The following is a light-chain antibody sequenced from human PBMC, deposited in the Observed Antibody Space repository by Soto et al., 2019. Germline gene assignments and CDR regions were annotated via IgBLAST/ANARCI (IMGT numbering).Light chain of an antibody. CDR3: SSYAGSNNFV. Sequence: QSVLTQPPSASGSPGQSVTISCTGTSSDVGGYNYVSWYQQHPDKAPKLMIYEVSKRPSGVPDRFSGSKSDNTASLTVSGLQAEDEADYYCSSYAGSNNFVFGTGTKLTVL. CDR1: SSDVGGYNY. V-gene: IGLV2-8*01. J-gene: IGLJ1*01. CDR2: EVS.